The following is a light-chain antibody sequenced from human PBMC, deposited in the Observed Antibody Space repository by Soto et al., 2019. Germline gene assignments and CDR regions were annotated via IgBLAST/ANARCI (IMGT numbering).Light chain of an antibody. CDR3: QQSYNTPRT. V-gene: IGKV1-27*01. CDR1: QGFSNY. Sequence: DIQMTQSPSSLAASVGDRVTITCRASQGFSNYLAWYQQKPGKVPKLLIYAASSLQSGVPSRFSGSGSGTDFTLTITSLQPEDFATYYCQQSYNTPRTFGQGTKVDIK. CDR2: AAS. J-gene: IGKJ1*01.